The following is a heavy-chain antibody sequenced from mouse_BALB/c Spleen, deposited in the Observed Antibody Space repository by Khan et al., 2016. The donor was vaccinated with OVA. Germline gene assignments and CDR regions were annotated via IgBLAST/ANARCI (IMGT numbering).Heavy chain of an antibody. D-gene: IGHD2-10*01. V-gene: IGHV2-6-1*01. CDR2: IWSDGST. CDR1: GFSLTNYG. J-gene: IGHJ4*01. Sequence: VELVESGPGLVAPSQSLSLTCTISGFSLTNYGVHWVRQPPGKGLEWLVVIWSDGSTTYNSALKSRLSISKDNSKSQVFLKINSLQTDDTAMYFCARQPYYHYNIMDYWGQGTSVTVSS. CDR3: ARQPYYHYNIMDY.